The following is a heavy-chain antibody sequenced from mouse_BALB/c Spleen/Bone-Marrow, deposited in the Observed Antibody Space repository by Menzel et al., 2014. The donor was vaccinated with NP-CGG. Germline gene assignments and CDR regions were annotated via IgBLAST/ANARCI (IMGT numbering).Heavy chain of an antibody. V-gene: IGHV5-9*02. Sequence: EVQLVESGGGLVKPGGSLKLSCTASGFAFSSCDMSWVRQTPEKRLEWVATITSGGGNTYYPDSVKGRFTISRDNARNTLYLQMSNLRSEDTALYYCARVWDWFAYWGQGTLVTVSA. CDR3: ARVWDWFAY. D-gene: IGHD4-1*01. CDR1: GFAFSSCD. CDR2: ITSGGGNT. J-gene: IGHJ3*01.